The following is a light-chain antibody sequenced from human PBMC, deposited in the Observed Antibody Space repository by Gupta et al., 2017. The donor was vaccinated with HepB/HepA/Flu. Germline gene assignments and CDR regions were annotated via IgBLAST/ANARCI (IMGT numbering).Light chain of an antibody. V-gene: IGKV1-5*03. CDR3: QEDSGSSWT. J-gene: IGKJ1*01. CDR1: QNINFL. CDR2: GAS. Sequence: DIQMTPSPSTLSASVGDSVTITCRASQNINFLLAWFQQKPGRAPKLLMYGASTLERGVPSRFSGSGSGTKFTLTISSLQSDDIATYYCQEDSGSSWTFGQGTKVEI.